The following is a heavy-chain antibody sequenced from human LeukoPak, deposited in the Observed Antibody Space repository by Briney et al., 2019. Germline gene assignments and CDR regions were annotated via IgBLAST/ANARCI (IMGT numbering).Heavy chain of an antibody. CDR1: GGSISSSSYY. D-gene: IGHD6-13*01. V-gene: IGHV4-39*07. J-gene: IGHJ5*02. CDR2: IYYSGST. CDR3: ARAAAGYNWFDP. Sequence: SETLSLTCTVSGGSISSSSYYWGWIRQPPGKGLEWIGSIYYSGSTYYNPSLKSRVTISVDTSKTQFSLRLSSVTAADTAVYYCARAAAGYNWFDPWGQGTLVTVSS.